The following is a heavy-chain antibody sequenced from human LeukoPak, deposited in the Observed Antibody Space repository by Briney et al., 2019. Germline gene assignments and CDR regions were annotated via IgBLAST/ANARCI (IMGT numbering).Heavy chain of an antibody. Sequence: PSETLSLTCTVSGGFISSTSYYWGWIRQPPGKGLEWIGSIYYSGTTYINPSLKSRVTMSLDTSNNHFSLRLSSVTAADTAVYYCVRAIKRENYGPFLDFWGQGTLVTVSS. D-gene: IGHD4-17*01. CDR2: IYYSGTT. CDR1: GGFISSTSYY. CDR3: VRAIKRENYGPFLDF. J-gene: IGHJ4*02. V-gene: IGHV4-39*02.